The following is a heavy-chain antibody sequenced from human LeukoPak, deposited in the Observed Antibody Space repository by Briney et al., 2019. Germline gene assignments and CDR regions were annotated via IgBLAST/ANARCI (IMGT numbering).Heavy chain of an antibody. Sequence: GGSLRLSCAASGLTVSSDYLSWVRQAPGKGLEWVSVIYSGDSGGNTYYADSVKGRFTISRDNSKNTLSLQMNSLRAEDTAIYYCTRSGYRHPYHFDSWGQGTLVTVSS. D-gene: IGHD3-22*01. J-gene: IGHJ4*02. CDR3: TRSGYRHPYHFDS. CDR1: GLTVSSDY. V-gene: IGHV3-53*01. CDR2: IYSGDSGGNT.